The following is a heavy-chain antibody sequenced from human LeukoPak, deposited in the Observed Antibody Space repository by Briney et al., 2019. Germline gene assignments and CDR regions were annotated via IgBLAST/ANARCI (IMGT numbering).Heavy chain of an antibody. Sequence: SGGSLTLSCAASGFTFSNYEMNWVRQAPAKGLEWISYISSGGSDIYYAKSVEGRFTMSRDNAKNSLYLQMKSLRAEDTAIYYCARDRGGSKDALDYWGQGTLVTVSS. CDR1: GFTFSNYE. J-gene: IGHJ4*02. D-gene: IGHD3-16*01. V-gene: IGHV3-48*03. CDR2: ISSGGSDI. CDR3: ARDRGGSKDALDY.